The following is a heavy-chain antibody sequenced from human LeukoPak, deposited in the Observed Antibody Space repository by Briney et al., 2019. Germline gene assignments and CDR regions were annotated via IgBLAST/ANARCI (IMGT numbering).Heavy chain of an antibody. CDR3: AKEGVLESHYYYYYGMDV. D-gene: IGHD3-3*01. V-gene: IGHV3-23*01. Sequence: LPGGSLRLSCAGSGFTFSSYAMSWVRQAPGKGLEWVSAISGSGGSTYYADSVKGRFTISRDNSKNTLYLQMNSLRAEDTAVYYCAKEGVLESHYYYYYGMDVWGQGTTVTVSS. J-gene: IGHJ6*02. CDR2: ISGSGGST. CDR1: GFTFSSYA.